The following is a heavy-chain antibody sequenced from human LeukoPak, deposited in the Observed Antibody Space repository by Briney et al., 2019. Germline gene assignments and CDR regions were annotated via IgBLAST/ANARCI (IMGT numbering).Heavy chain of an antibody. D-gene: IGHD4-11*01. CDR2: LYPGNPDT. Sequence: SLQISCTGSGYSFTSYWIGWMGQMPGQALEWIGFLYPGNPDTRYSPSFQCQVTISADKSISTAYLQWSSLKASDTAMYYCARHQAPTTVVSPPPYYYMDVWGKGTTVTVSS. CDR1: GYSFTSYW. J-gene: IGHJ6*03. V-gene: IGHV5-51*01. CDR3: ARHQAPTTVVSPPPYYYMDV.